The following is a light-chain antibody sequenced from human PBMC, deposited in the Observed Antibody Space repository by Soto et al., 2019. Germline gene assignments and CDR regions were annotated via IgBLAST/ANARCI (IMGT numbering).Light chain of an antibody. V-gene: IGKV1-9*01. Sequence: IQLTQSPSSLSASVGDRVSITCRASQDIKTYLAWYPQNQGKAPKLLISGTFTLQSGVPSRFNGSGSGTDFTLTISRLQHEDFATYCCKHLNNYPPFTFGPGTKVDLE. CDR2: GTF. J-gene: IGKJ3*01. CDR1: QDIKTY. CDR3: KHLNNYPPFT.